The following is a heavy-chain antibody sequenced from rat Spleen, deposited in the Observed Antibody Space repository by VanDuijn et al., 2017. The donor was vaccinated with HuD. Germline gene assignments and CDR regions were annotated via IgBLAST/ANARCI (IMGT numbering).Heavy chain of an antibody. J-gene: IGHJ2*01. D-gene: IGHD1-2*01. CDR1: GFTFSNYD. CDR2: ITDSGPRT. Sequence: EVQLVESGGGLVQPGRSLKLSCAASGFTFSNYDVAWVRQAPTKGLEWVASITDSGPRTYYRDSVKGRFTISRDNAKNTLYLQMNSLRSEDTATYYCARHSLYYYSRYIHEYFDNWGQGVMVTVSS. V-gene: IGHV5S13*01. CDR3: ARHSLYYYSRYIHEYFDN.